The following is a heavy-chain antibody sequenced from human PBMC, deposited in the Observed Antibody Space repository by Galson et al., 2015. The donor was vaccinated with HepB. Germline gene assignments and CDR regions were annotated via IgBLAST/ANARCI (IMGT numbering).Heavy chain of an antibody. J-gene: IGHJ2*01. Sequence: LSLTCTVSGGSISSYYWSWIRQPPGKGLEWIGYIYYSGSTNYNPSLKSRVTISVDTSKNQFSLKLSSVTAADTAVYYCARGNYEWHPPLLDWYFDLWGRGTLVTVSS. CDR1: GGSISSYY. D-gene: IGHD3-16*01. CDR3: ARGNYEWHPPLLDWYFDL. CDR2: IYYSGST. V-gene: IGHV4-59*01.